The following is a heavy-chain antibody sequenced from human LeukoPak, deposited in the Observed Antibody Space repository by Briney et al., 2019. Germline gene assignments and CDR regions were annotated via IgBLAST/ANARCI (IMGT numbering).Heavy chain of an antibody. Sequence: SETLSLTCTVSGGSISSSSYYWGWIRQPPGKGLEWIGSIYHSGSTYYNPSLKSRVTISVDTSKNQFSLKLSSVTAADTAVYYCARGGARREPLTYWGQGTLVTVSS. D-gene: IGHD1-26*01. CDR1: GGSISSSSYY. J-gene: IGHJ4*02. CDR2: IYHSGST. CDR3: ARGGARREPLTY. V-gene: IGHV4-39*07.